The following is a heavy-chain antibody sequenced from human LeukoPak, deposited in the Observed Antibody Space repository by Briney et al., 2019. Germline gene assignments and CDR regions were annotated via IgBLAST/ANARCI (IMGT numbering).Heavy chain of an antibody. CDR2: INPSGGST. Sequence: ASVKVSCKASGYTFTSYYMHWVRQAPGQGLEWMGIINPSGGSTSYAQKFQGRVTMTRDTSTSTVYMELSSLRSEDTAVYHCARGGPRYSSSWYLTRYYFDYWGQGTLVTGSS. J-gene: IGHJ4*02. CDR1: GYTFTSYY. CDR3: ARGGPRYSSSWYLTRYYFDY. D-gene: IGHD6-13*01. V-gene: IGHV1-46*01.